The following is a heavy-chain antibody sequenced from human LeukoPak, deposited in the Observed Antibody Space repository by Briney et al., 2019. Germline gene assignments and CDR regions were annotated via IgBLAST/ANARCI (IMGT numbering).Heavy chain of an antibody. J-gene: IGHJ4*02. V-gene: IGHV1-2*02. CDR1: GYSFPGYY. CDR3: ARDLVSGRNADYFDY. Sequence: ASVKVSCKASGYSFPGYYMHWVRQAPGQGLEWMGWINTNNGGTNHAQKFQGRVTMTRDTSINTAYMELSSLRSDDTAVYYCARDLVSGRNADYFDYWGQGTLVTVSS. D-gene: IGHD1-26*01. CDR2: INTNNGGT.